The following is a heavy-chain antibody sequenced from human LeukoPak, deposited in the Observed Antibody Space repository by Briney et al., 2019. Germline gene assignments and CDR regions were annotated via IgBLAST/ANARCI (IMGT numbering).Heavy chain of an antibody. CDR2: IIPIFGTA. Sequence: SVKVSCKASGYTFTGYYMHWVRQAPGQGLEWMGGIIPIFGTANYAQKFQGRVTITTDESTSTAYMKLSSLRSEDTAVYYCALNRGQYCSSTSCQRWFDPWGQGTLVTVSS. D-gene: IGHD2-2*01. J-gene: IGHJ5*02. V-gene: IGHV1-69*05. CDR3: ALNRGQYCSSTSCQRWFDP. CDR1: GYTFTGYY.